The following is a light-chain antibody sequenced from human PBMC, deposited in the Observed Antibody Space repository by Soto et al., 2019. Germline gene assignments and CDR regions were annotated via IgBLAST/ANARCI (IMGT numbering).Light chain of an antibody. CDR3: QQYGSSPT. CDR1: QSVSSNY. CDR2: DVS. Sequence: EIVLTQSPGTLSLSPGERATLSCRSSQSVSSNYLAWYQQKPDQAPRLVIYDVSGRATGIPDRFSGSGSGTDFTLTISRLEPEEFAVYYCQQYGSSPTFGQGTKVEIK. V-gene: IGKV3-20*01. J-gene: IGKJ1*01.